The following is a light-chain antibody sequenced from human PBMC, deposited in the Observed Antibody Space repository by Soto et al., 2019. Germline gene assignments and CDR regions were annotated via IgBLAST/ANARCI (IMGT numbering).Light chain of an antibody. CDR1: NIRSKS. J-gene: IGLJ3*02. CDR2: DDS. CDR3: QVWDSSSDHWV. Sequence: SYELTQPPSVSVAPGQTASIPCGGNNIRSKSVHWYQQKPGQAPVVVVYDDSDRPSGIPERFSGSNAGNTATLTISRVEAGDEADYYCQVWDSSSDHWVLGGGTKLTVL. V-gene: IGLV3-21*02.